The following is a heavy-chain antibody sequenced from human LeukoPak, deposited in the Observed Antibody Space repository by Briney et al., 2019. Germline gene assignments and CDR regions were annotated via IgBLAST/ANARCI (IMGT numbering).Heavy chain of an antibody. CDR3: AKNNWFDP. Sequence: PSETLSLTCAVYGGSFSDYYWSWIRQPPGKGLEWIGEINHNGATKYNPSLKSRVTISVDTSKNQFSLKLNSVTAADTAVYYCAKNNWFDPWGQGTLVTVSS. CDR1: GGSFSDYY. J-gene: IGHJ5*02. V-gene: IGHV4-34*01. CDR2: INHNGAT.